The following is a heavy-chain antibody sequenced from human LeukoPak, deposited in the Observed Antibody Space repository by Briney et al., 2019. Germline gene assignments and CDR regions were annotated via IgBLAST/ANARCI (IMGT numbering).Heavy chain of an antibody. CDR2: INPNSGGT. CDR1: GYTFTGYY. V-gene: IGHV1-2*02. CDR3: VLSGYSSGWSTYFDL. D-gene: IGHD6-19*01. J-gene: IGHJ4*02. Sequence: GASVKVSCKASGYTFTGYYMHWVRQAPGQGLEWMGWINPNSGGTNYAQKFQGRVTMTRDTSISTGYMQLTRLTPDDTAVYYCVLSGYSSGWSTYFDLWGQGTLVTVSS.